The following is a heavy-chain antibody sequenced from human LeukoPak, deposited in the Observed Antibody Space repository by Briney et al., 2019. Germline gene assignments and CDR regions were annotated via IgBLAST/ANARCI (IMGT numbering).Heavy chain of an antibody. CDR2: INHSGST. Sequence: SETLSLTCAVYGGSFSGYYWSWIRQLPGKGLEWIGEINHSGSTNYNPSLKSRVTISVDTSKNQFSLKLSSVTAADTAVYYCARDKYLGYCSGGSCYFLKYYFDYWGQGTLVTVSS. CDR3: ARDKYLGYCSGGSCYFLKYYFDY. D-gene: IGHD2-15*01. J-gene: IGHJ4*02. V-gene: IGHV4-34*01. CDR1: GGSFSGYY.